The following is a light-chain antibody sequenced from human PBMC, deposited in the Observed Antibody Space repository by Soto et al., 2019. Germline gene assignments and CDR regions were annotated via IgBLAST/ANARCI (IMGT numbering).Light chain of an antibody. CDR1: QTISDW. CDR3: LQYETYWT. CDR2: KAS. J-gene: IGKJ1*01. V-gene: IGKV1-5*03. Sequence: DIQMTQSPSTLSASIGDRVTITCRASQTISDWLAWHQQKPGKAPKLLIYKASSLESGVPSRFSGSGSGTEFTLTIRSLKPDDFATYYCLQYETYWTFGQGTKLDIK.